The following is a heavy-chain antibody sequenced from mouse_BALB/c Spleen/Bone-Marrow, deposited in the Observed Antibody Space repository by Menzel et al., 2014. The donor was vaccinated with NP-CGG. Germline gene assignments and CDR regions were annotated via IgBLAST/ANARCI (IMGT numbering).Heavy chain of an antibody. Sequence: QVQLQQSGAKLARPGASVKLSCKASGYTFTSYWMQWVKQRPGQGLEWIGAIYPGDGDTRYTQKFKGKATLTADKSSSTAYMQLSSLASEDSAVYYCARGFPFDYCGQGTTLTVSS. J-gene: IGHJ2*01. V-gene: IGHV1-87*01. CDR2: IYPGDGDT. CDR3: ARGFPFDY. CDR1: GYTFTSYW.